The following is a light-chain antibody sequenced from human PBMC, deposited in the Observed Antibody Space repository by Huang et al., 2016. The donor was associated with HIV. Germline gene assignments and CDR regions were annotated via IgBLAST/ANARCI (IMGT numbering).Light chain of an antibody. V-gene: IGKV4-1*01. CDR3: QQFYSTPIT. CDR2: WAS. CDR1: QSLLYRSNNKNY. J-gene: IGKJ5*01. Sequence: DIVMTQSPDSLAVSLGERATINCKSSQSLLYRSNNKNYLAWYQQKPGQPPKLLIYWASTRESGVTDRFSGSGSGTDFTLTISSLQAEDVAVYHCQQFYSTPITFGQGTRLEIK.